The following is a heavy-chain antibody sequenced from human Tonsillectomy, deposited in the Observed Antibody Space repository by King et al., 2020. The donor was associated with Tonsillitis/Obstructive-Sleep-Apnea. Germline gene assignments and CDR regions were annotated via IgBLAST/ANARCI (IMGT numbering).Heavy chain of an antibody. V-gene: IGHV3-9*01. CDR3: AKDSKGYSGYDRAFDI. Sequence: EVQLVESGGGLVQPGRSLRLSCAASGFTFDDYAMHWVRQAPGKGLEWVSGISWNSGSIGYADSVKGRFTISRDNAKNSLYLQMNSLRAEDTALYYCAKDSKGYSGYDRAFDIWGQGTMVTVSS. D-gene: IGHD5-12*01. CDR2: ISWNSGSI. J-gene: IGHJ3*02. CDR1: GFTFDDYA.